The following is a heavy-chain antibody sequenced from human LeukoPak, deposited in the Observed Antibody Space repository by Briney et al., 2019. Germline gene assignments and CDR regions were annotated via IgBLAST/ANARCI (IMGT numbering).Heavy chain of an antibody. Sequence: GGSLRLSCAASGFTFSSSGMHWVRQAPGKGQEWVAVILYNGSNKYYADSVKGRFTISRGNSKNTLYLQMNSLRVEDTAVYYCARAGGYCSGGSCYRGYSWFDPWGQGTLVTVSS. J-gene: IGHJ5*02. CDR3: ARAGGYCSGGSCYRGYSWFDP. CDR2: ILYNGSNK. D-gene: IGHD2-15*01. V-gene: IGHV3-33*01. CDR1: GFTFSSSG.